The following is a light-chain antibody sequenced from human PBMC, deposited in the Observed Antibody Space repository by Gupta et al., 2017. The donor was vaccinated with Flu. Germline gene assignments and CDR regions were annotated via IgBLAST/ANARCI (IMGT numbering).Light chain of an antibody. CDR3: QSYDSSLNGWV. CDR1: SSNIVAGYD. V-gene: IGLV1-40*01. J-gene: IGLJ3*02. CDR2: VDN. Sequence: VTISCTGSSSNIVAGYDVHWYQQLPRTAPKVLIYVDNNRPSGVPDRFSASKSGTSASLAISGLQAEDEADYYCQSYDSSLNGWVFGGGTKLTVL.